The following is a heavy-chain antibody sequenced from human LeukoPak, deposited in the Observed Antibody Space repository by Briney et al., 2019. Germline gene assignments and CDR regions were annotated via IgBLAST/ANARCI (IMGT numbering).Heavy chain of an antibody. J-gene: IGHJ6*02. Sequence: ASVKVSCKASGYTFTGYYMRWVRQAPGQGLEWMGWINPNSGDTNYAQKLQGRVTMTRDTAISTAYMELSRLRSDDTAVYYCSSAAGCSCNGVDVWGQGNTVTVSS. V-gene: IGHV1-2*02. CDR3: SSAAGCSCNGVDV. CDR2: INPNSGDT. CDR1: GYTFTGYY. D-gene: IGHD6-13*01.